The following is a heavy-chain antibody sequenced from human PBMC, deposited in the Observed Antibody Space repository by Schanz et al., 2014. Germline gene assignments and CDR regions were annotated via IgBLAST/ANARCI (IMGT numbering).Heavy chain of an antibody. CDR3: ARDIQYHYDTSGPVGAFDI. V-gene: IGHV1-69*09. CDR1: GYTLTHYA. CDR2: IIPILGME. J-gene: IGHJ3*02. Sequence: QVQLVESGSELKKPGASVKVSCKASGYTLTHYAMNWVRQAPGQGLEWMGKIIPILGMENYAQKFQGRVTITADISTSTAYMDLSSLRSDDTAVYYCARDIQYHYDTSGPVGAFDIWGQGTMVTVSS. D-gene: IGHD3-22*01.